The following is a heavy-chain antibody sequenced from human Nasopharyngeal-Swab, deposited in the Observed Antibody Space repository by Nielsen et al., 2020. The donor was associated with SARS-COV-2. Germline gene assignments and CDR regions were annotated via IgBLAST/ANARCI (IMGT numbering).Heavy chain of an antibody. CDR3: ARIAVAGHNWFDP. V-gene: IGHV6-1*01. Sequence: WIRQSPSRGLEWLGRTYYRSKWYNDYAVSVKSRITINPDTSKNQFSLQLNSVTPEDTAVYYCARIAVAGHNWFDPWGQRTLVTVSS. J-gene: IGHJ5*02. D-gene: IGHD6-19*01. CDR2: TYYRSKWYN.